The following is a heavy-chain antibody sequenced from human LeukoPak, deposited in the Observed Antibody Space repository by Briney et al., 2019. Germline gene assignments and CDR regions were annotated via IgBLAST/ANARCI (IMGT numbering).Heavy chain of an antibody. CDR1: GYTFDHYA. CDR2: IIPIFGTA. CDR3: ASFNDAYDY. J-gene: IGHJ4*02. Sequence: GASVKVSCKASGYTFDHYALHWVRQAPGQGLEWMGGIIPIFGTANYAQKFQGRVTITADESTSTAYMELSSLRSEDTAVYYCASFNDAYDYWGQGTLVTVSS. V-gene: IGHV1-69*13.